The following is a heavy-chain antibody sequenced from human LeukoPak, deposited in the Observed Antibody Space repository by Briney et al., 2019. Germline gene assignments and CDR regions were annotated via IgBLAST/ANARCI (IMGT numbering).Heavy chain of an antibody. CDR2: INPNHGGT. Sequence: ASVRVSCKASGYSFIDYYINWVRQAPGQGLEWMGWINPNHGGTHYAQKFQGRVTMTRDTSITTAYMELSSLRSDDTAVYYCARQGVTAAENNYFYYYMDFWGKGTTVTVSS. V-gene: IGHV1-2*02. D-gene: IGHD6-13*01. CDR1: GYSFIDYY. CDR3: ARQGVTAAENNYFYYYMDF. J-gene: IGHJ6*03.